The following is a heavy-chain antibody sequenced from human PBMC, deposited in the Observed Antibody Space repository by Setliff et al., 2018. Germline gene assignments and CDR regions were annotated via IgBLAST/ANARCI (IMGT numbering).Heavy chain of an antibody. CDR2: IRLDGSNR. J-gene: IGHJ4*02. CDR1: GFSFSSYG. CDR3: ANSNFV. D-gene: IGHD1-7*01. Sequence: GGSLRLSCAASGFSFSSYGMHWVRQAPGKGLEWVAFIRLDGSNRDYADSVKGRFTISRDNSKNTLSLQMNDQRAEDTAVYYCANSNFVCGQGTLVTVSS. V-gene: IGHV3-30*02.